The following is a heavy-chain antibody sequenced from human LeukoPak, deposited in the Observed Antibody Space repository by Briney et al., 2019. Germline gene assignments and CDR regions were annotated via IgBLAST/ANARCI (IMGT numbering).Heavy chain of an antibody. Sequence: SETLSLTCTVSGGSISSSYYYWGWIRQPPGKGLEWIGTIYYSGSTYYNPSLKSRVTISVDTSKNQFSLKLSSVAAPDTAVYYCARHEDRNWYFDHWGQGTLVTVSS. J-gene: IGHJ4*02. CDR2: IYYSGST. D-gene: IGHD1-1*01. CDR3: ARHEDRNWYFDH. CDR1: GGSISSSYYY. V-gene: IGHV4-39*01.